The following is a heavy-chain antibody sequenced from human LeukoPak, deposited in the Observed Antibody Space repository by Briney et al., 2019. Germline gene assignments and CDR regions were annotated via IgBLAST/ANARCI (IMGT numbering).Heavy chain of an antibody. V-gene: IGHV3-49*04. CDR2: IRSKAYGGTT. Sequence: PGRSLRLSCTAAGFTFGDYAMTWVRQAPGKGLEWVGFIRSKAYGGTTECAASVKGRFTISRDDSKSIAYLQMNSLKTEDTAVYYCTRGQTPYYWGQGTLVTVSS. CDR3: TRGQTPYY. J-gene: IGHJ4*02. CDR1: GFTFGDYA.